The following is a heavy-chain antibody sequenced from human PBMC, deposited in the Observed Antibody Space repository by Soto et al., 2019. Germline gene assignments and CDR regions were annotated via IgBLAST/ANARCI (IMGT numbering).Heavy chain of an antibody. V-gene: IGHV3-23*01. CDR3: ARDKRDLRFLEWSYYFDF. CDR2: ISGSGGST. Sequence: GSLRLSCAASGFTFSSYAMTWVRQAPGKGLEWVSVISGSGGSTYFADSVKGRFTISRDNSKNTLYLQMSSLRAEDTAVYYCARDKRDLRFLEWSYYFDFWGQGTLVTVS. D-gene: IGHD3-3*01. CDR1: GFTFSSYA. J-gene: IGHJ4*02.